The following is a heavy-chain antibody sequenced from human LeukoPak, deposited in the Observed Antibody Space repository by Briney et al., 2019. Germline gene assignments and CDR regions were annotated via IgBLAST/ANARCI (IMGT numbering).Heavy chain of an antibody. CDR2: ISGSGGST. CDR3: AKETLNSNYVFGFDY. Sequence: GGSLRLSCAASGFTFSSYAMSWVRQAPGKGLEWVSAISGSGGSTYYADSVKGRFTISRGNTKNTLYLQMNSLRAEDTAVYYCAKETLNSNYVFGFDYWGQGTLVTVSS. V-gene: IGHV3-23*01. J-gene: IGHJ4*02. D-gene: IGHD4-11*01. CDR1: GFTFSSYA.